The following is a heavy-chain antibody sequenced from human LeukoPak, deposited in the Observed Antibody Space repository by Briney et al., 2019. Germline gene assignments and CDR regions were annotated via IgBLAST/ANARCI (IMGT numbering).Heavy chain of an antibody. CDR2: ISAYNGNT. Sequence: ASVKVSCKASGYTFTSYGISWVRQAPGQGLEWMGWISAYNGNTNYAQKLQGRVTMTTDTSTSTAYMELRSLRSDDTAVYYCARVPLRLGELSWFDYWGQGTLVTVSS. CDR3: ARVPLRLGELSWFDY. CDR1: GYTFTSYG. V-gene: IGHV1-18*04. D-gene: IGHD3-16*02. J-gene: IGHJ4*02.